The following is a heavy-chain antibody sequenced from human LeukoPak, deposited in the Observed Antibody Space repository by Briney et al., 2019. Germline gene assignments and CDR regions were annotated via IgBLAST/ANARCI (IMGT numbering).Heavy chain of an antibody. CDR3: ARGRGRAVAAYSAFDI. CDR1: GFTFSSYA. V-gene: IGHV3-30-3*01. CDR2: ISYDGSNK. D-gene: IGHD6-19*01. Sequence: GGSLRLSCAASGFTFSSYAMHWVRQAPGKGLERVAVISYDGSNKYYADSVKGRFTISRDNSKNTLYLQMNSLRAEDTAVYYCARGRGRAVAAYSAFDIWGQGTMVTVSS. J-gene: IGHJ3*02.